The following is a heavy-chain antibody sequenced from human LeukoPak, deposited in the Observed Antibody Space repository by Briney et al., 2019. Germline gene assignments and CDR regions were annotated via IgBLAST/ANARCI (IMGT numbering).Heavy chain of an antibody. J-gene: IGHJ4*02. CDR1: GFMFDDSA. CDR3: AKEGYSHTSNYFDN. CDR2: ISGDGVST. V-gene: IGHV3-43*02. D-gene: IGHD2-15*01. Sequence: GGSLRLSCAVSGFMFDDSAMHWVRQAPGKGLEWVSFISGDGVSTCYADSVKGRFTISKDNSKNSLSLQMDSLTTEDSALYYCAKEGYSHTSNYFDNWGQGILVTVSS.